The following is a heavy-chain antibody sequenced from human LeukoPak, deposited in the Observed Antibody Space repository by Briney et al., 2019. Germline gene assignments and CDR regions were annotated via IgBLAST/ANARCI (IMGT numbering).Heavy chain of an antibody. CDR1: GFTFSSGLTFSTYG. J-gene: IGHJ4*02. D-gene: IGHD3-10*01. V-gene: IGHV3-33*05. CDR3: ATDTRGGNFDY. Sequence: GGSLRLSCAASGFTFSSGLTFSTYGMYWVRQAPGTGLEWVAVISYDGSNKYYADSVKGRFTISRDNAKNSLYLRMNSLRAEDTAVYYCATDTRGGNFDYWGQGTLVTVSS. CDR2: ISYDGSNK.